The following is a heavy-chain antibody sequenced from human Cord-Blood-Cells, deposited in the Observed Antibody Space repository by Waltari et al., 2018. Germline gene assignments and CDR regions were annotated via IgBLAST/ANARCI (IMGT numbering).Heavy chain of an antibody. Sequence: QVQLVQSGAEVRKPGSSVKVSCKASGGTFSSYAISWVRQAPGQGLEWMGGIIPIFGTANYAQKFQGRGTITADESTSTAYMELSSLRSEDTAVYYCARGRRDSSGYYYYYYMDVWGKGTTVTVSS. J-gene: IGHJ6*03. V-gene: IGHV1-69*01. CDR1: GGTFSSYA. CDR2: IIPIFGTA. CDR3: ARGRRDSSGYYYYYYMDV. D-gene: IGHD3-22*01.